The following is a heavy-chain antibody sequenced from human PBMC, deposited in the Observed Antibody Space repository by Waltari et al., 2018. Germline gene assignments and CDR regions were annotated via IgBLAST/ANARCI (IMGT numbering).Heavy chain of an antibody. CDR3: VGARDTP. CDR2: IRDNGNT. D-gene: IGHD2-21*01. V-gene: IGHV3-23*01. Sequence: EVQLSESGGGLVQPGGSLRLSCATSGLTLSSYGMSWVRQAPGKGLEWVADIRDNGNTHYADSVKGRFTISRDISNSIVYLQMQSLRDEDTALYYCVGARDTPWGQGTLGTVSS. CDR1: GLTLSSYG. J-gene: IGHJ5*02.